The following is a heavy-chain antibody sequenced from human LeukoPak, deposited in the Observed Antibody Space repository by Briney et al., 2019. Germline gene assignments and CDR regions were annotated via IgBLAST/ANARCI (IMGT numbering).Heavy chain of an antibody. Sequence: GGSLRLSCAAYGFTFSSYSMNWVRQAPGKGLEWVSLIRGDGAKTYYADSVKGRFTISRDNSKNSLYLQMNSLRTEDTAVYYCVKGYSSGITLNDYWGQGTLVTVSS. CDR2: IRGDGAKT. CDR1: GFTFSSYS. CDR3: VKGYSSGITLNDY. D-gene: IGHD5-18*01. V-gene: IGHV3-43*02. J-gene: IGHJ4*02.